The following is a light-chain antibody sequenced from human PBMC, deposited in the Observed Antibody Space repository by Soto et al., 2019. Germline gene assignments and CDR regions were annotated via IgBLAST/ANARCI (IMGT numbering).Light chain of an antibody. CDR3: PQYYSYPPLT. V-gene: IGKV1-8*01. Sequence: AIRMTQSPSSLSASTGDRVTITCRASQGISSYLAWYQQKPGQAPKLLIYAASTLQSGVPSRFSGSGSGTDFTLTISCLQSEDFATYYCPQYYSYPPLTFGGGTKVEIK. J-gene: IGKJ4*01. CDR2: AAS. CDR1: QGISSY.